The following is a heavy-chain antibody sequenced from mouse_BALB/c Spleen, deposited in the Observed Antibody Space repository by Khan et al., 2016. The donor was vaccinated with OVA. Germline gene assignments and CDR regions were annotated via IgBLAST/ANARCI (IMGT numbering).Heavy chain of an antibody. CDR1: GSTFTSYT. CDR3: ARDGAYYRNDGWFAY. J-gene: IGHJ3*01. Sequence: QVQLKESGAELARPGASVKMSCKASGSTFTSYTIHWIKQRPGQGLEWIGYINPSSGYTNYNQKFKDKATLTADKSSTTAYMQLSSLTSDDSAVYYCARDGAYYRNDGWFAYWGQGTLVTVSA. V-gene: IGHV1-4*01. CDR2: INPSSGYT. D-gene: IGHD2-14*01.